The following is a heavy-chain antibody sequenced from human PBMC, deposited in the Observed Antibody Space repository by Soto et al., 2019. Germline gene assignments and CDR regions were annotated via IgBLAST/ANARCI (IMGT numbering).Heavy chain of an antibody. D-gene: IGHD2-15*01. J-gene: IGHJ4*02. CDR3: AKAKDCSGGSCYYFDY. CDR2: ISWNSGSI. CDR1: GFTFDDYA. V-gene: IGHV3-9*01. Sequence: EVQLVESGGGLVQPGRSLRLSCAASGFTFDDYAMHWVRQAPGKGLEWVSGISWNSGSIRYADSVKGRVTISRDNAKNSLYLQMNSLRAEDTALYYCAKAKDCSGGSCYYFDYWGQGILVTVSS.